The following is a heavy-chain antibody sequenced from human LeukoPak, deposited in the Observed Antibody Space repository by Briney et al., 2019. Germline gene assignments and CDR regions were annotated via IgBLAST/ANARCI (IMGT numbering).Heavy chain of an antibody. D-gene: IGHD3-10*01. V-gene: IGHV4-34*01. CDR3: ARLRRGVGNWFDP. J-gene: IGHJ5*02. Sequence: SETLSLTCAVYGGSFSGYYWSWIRQPPGKGLEWIGEINHSGSTNYNPSLKSRVTISVDTSKNQFSLKLSSVTAADTAVYYCARLRRGVGNWFDPWGQGTLVTVSS. CDR1: GGSFSGYY. CDR2: INHSGST.